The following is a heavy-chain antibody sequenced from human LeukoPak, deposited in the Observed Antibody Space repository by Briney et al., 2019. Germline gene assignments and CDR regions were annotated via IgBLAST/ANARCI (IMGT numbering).Heavy chain of an antibody. CDR1: GYTFTGYY. J-gene: IGHJ4*02. CDR3: GTLLSNGPFDY. CDR2: IYPNSGAT. Sequence: GASVKVSCEASGYTFTGYYMHWVRQAPGQGLEWVGWIYPNSGATKYAEKLQGRVTISRDTPMSTLYMEVSGLRSDDTAVYYCGTLLSNGPFDYWGQGSLVTVSS. V-gene: IGHV1-2*02.